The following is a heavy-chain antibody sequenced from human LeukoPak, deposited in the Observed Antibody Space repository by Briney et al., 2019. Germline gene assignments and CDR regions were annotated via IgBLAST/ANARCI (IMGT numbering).Heavy chain of an antibody. Sequence: SETLSLTCTVSDGSISSYYWSWIRQPPGKGLEWIGYIYYSGSTNYNPSLKSRVTISVDTSKNQFYLKLSSVTAADTAVYYCARSVYYYDSSGITGHFDYWGQRTLVTVSS. D-gene: IGHD3-22*01. CDR2: IYYSGST. CDR1: DGSISSYY. CDR3: ARSVYYYDSSGITGHFDY. J-gene: IGHJ4*02. V-gene: IGHV4-59*01.